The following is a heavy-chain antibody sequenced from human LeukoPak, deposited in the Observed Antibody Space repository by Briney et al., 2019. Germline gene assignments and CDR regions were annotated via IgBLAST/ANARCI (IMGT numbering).Heavy chain of an antibody. J-gene: IGHJ4*02. CDR3: ARRAPSHDFDD. CDR2: ISYDETNK. CDR1: GFTFTNYA. V-gene: IGHV3-30*04. Sequence: GGSLRLSCAASGFTFTNYAMHWVRQAPGKGLEWVAVISYDETNKYYEDSVKGRFTISRDSSKNTLYLQMSSLRDEDTAVYYCARRAPSHDFDDWGQGTLVTVSS.